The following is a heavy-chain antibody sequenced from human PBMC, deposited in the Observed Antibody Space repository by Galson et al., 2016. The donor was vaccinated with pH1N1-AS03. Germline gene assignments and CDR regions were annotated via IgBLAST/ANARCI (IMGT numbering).Heavy chain of an antibody. CDR1: GFTFSSYA. J-gene: IGHJ4*02. CDR2: ISGSGHTT. CDR3: AKGGFGYSSGIDY. V-gene: IGHV3-23*01. D-gene: IGHD6-25*01. Sequence: SLRLSCAASGFTFSSYAMSWVRQAPGKGLEWVSGISGSGHTTSYADSVRGRFTISRDNPKNTLYLQMNSLRGEDTAVYYCAKGGFGYSSGIDYWGQGTLVTVSS.